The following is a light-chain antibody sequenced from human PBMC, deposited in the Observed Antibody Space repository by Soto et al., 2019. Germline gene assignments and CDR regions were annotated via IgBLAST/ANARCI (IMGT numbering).Light chain of an antibody. Sequence: DIQLTQSPSFLSASVGDRVTITCRASQGINNHLAWYQQEPGKAPKLLIFAASTLQSGVPSRFSGSASGTEFTLTISSLQPEDFATYYCQQLNSYPTFGQGTRLEI. CDR3: QQLNSYPT. CDR1: QGINNH. V-gene: IGKV1-9*01. J-gene: IGKJ5*01. CDR2: AAS.